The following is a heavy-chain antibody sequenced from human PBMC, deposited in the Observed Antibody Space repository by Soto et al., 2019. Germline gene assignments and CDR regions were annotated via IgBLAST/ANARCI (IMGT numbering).Heavy chain of an antibody. CDR3: ARDLVVVAQRYNWFDP. V-gene: IGHV1-69*04. D-gene: IGHD2-15*01. Sequence: ASVKVSCKASGGTFSSYTISWVRQAPGQGLEWMGRIIPILGIANYAQKFQGRVTITADKSTSTAYMELSSLRSDDTAVYYCARDLVVVAQRYNWFDPWGQGTLVTVSS. J-gene: IGHJ5*02. CDR2: IIPILGIA. CDR1: GGTFSSYT.